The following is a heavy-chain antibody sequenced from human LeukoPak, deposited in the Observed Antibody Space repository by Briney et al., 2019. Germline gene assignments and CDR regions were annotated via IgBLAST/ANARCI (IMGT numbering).Heavy chain of an antibody. Sequence: SVKLSCKVSGYTLTELSIHWVRQAPGKGLEWMGGFDPEDGETIYAQRFQGRVTMTEDTSTDTAYMELSSLRSEDAAVYYCATVSYYYDSSGYEGYFQHWGQGTLVTVS. CDR1: GYTLTELS. CDR2: FDPEDGET. CDR3: ATVSYYYDSSGYEGYFQH. J-gene: IGHJ1*01. D-gene: IGHD3-22*01. V-gene: IGHV1-24*01.